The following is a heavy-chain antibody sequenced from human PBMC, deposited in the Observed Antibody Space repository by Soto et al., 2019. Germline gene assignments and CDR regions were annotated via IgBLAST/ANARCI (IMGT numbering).Heavy chain of an antibody. Sequence: QVPLVESGGGVVQPGKSLRLSFAASGFTLSSFAMHWVRQAPGKGLEWVAVTSSDGSKEYYADSVKGRFTISRDNSKKALYLQMSSLSADATDVFYCARAEYTSGWYFMGIDYWGQGTLVTVSS. V-gene: IGHV3-30*04. D-gene: IGHD6-19*01. J-gene: IGHJ4*02. CDR3: ARAEYTSGWYFMGIDY. CDR2: TSSDGSKE. CDR1: GFTLSSFA.